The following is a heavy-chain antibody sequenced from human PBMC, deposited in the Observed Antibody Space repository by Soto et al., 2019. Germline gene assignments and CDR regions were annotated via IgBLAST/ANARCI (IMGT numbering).Heavy chain of an antibody. Sequence: SMDLASPVSGGDMSCGGYYWSLIRQHPGKGLEWIGYIYYSGSTYYNPSLKSRVTISVDTSKNQFSLKLRSVTAADTAVYYCAISSGYADWFDPWGQGTLVTVSS. CDR3: AISSGYADWFDP. CDR1: GGDMSCGGYY. D-gene: IGHD3-22*01. CDR2: IYYSGST. J-gene: IGHJ5*02. V-gene: IGHV4-31*03.